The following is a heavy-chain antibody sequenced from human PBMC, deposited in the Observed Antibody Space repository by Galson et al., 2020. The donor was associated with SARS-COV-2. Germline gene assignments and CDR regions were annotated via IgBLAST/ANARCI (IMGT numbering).Heavy chain of an antibody. D-gene: IGHD1-26*01. V-gene: IGHV4-38-2*02. Sequence: SETLSLTFTVSGYSVSITNNWCWVRQRTGRGLARLGRVYPSGTTYYNPSLDGRVSISVDTSKNQFSLRLDSVTAADTALYYRAGQGVNMLVLVSVPGCYLDLWGCRTLCTVAS. CDR2: VYPSGTT. J-gene: IGHJ2*01. CDR3: AGQGVNMLVLVSVPGCYLDL. CDR1: GYSVSITNN.